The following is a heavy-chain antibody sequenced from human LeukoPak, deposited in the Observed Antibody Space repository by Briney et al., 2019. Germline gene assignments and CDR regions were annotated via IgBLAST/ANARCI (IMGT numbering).Heavy chain of an antibody. CDR2: IYSGSTT. D-gene: IGHD3-16*01. J-gene: IGHJ4*02. Sequence: GGSLRLSCAASGFTVSSNYMSWVRQAPGKGLEWVSIIYSGSTTYYADSVKGRFTISRDTSKNTLYLQMNSLRADDTAVYYCAKDLTPYVWGQGTLVTVSS. CDR1: GFTVSSNY. CDR3: AKDLTPYV. V-gene: IGHV3-53*01.